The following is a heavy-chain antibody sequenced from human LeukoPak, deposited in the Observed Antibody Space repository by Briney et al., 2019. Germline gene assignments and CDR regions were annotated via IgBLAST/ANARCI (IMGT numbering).Heavy chain of an antibody. CDR3: ARDQRGSSNLDY. CDR2: IYHSGST. V-gene: IGHV4-59*01. Sequence: SETLSLTCTVSGASLNSYFWSWIRQPPGKALEWIGYIYHSGSTSYNPSLESRVTMSVDTSKNQFSLKLRSVTAADTAVYYCARDQRGSSNLDYWGQGTLVTVSS. CDR1: GASLNSYF. D-gene: IGHD1-26*01. J-gene: IGHJ4*02.